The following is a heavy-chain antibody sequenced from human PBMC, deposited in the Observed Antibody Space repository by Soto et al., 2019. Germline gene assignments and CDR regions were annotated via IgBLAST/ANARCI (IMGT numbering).Heavy chain of an antibody. CDR2: IYPGDSDT. D-gene: IGHD6-6*01. J-gene: IGHJ4*02. CDR1: GDSFTSYW. CDR3: ARAMYSSSPYYFDY. Sequence: VESLKISCNGSGDSFTSYWIGWVRQMPGKGLEWMGIIYPGDSDTRYSPSFQGQVTISADKSISTAYLQWSSLKASDTAMYYCARAMYSSSPYYFDYWGQGTLVTVSS. V-gene: IGHV5-51*01.